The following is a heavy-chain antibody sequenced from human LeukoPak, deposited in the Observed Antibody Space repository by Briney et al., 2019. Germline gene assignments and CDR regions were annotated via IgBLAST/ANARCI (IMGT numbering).Heavy chain of an antibody. CDR2: ISAYNGNT. J-gene: IGHJ1*01. Sequence: ASVKVSCKASGYAFTSYGISWVRQAPGQGLEWMGRISAYNGNTNYAQKLQGRVTMTTDTSTSTAYMELRSLRSDDTAVYYCARDKASGSYSGHFQHWGQGTLVTVSS. CDR3: ARDKASGSYSGHFQH. D-gene: IGHD1-26*01. V-gene: IGHV1-18*01. CDR1: GYAFTSYG.